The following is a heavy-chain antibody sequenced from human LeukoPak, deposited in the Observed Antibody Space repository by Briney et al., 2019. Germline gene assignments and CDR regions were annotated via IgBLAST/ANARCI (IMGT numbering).Heavy chain of an antibody. Sequence: SETLSLTCAVYGGSFSGYYWSWIGQPPGKGLEWIGEINHSGSTNYNPSLKSRVTISVDTSKNQFSLKLSSVTAADTAVYYCARAFYDFWSGYHNPFDYWGQGTLVTVSS. CDR1: GGSFSGYY. V-gene: IGHV4-34*01. CDR3: ARAFYDFWSGYHNPFDY. D-gene: IGHD3-3*01. J-gene: IGHJ4*02. CDR2: INHSGST.